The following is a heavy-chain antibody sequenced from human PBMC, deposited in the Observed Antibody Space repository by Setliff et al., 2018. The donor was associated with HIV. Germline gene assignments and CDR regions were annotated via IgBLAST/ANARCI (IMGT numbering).Heavy chain of an antibody. D-gene: IGHD3-10*01. J-gene: IGHJ3*02. Sequence: SLRLSCAASGFSFSSYGMHWVRQAPGKGLEWVAGVWYNGDNKYYEDSVKGRFTISRDNSKNTVHLEMNSLRVEDTAVYYCAKELGGSGIDAFDIWGQGTMVTVSS. CDR3: AKELGGSGIDAFDI. CDR2: VWYNGDNK. V-gene: IGHV3-30*18. CDR1: GFSFSSYG.